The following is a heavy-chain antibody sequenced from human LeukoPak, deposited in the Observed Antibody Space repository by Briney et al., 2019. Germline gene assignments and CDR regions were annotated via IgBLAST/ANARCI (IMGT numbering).Heavy chain of an antibody. V-gene: IGHV3-30*18. J-gene: IGHJ6*02. CDR3: AKGRTYYYYGMDV. Sequence: GGSLRLSCAASGFTFSSYGMHWGRQAPGKGLEWVAVISYDGSNKYYADSVKGRFTISRDNSKNTLYLQMNSLRAEDTAVYYCAKGRTYYYYGMDVWGQGTTVTVSS. CDR2: ISYDGSNK. CDR1: GFTFSSYG.